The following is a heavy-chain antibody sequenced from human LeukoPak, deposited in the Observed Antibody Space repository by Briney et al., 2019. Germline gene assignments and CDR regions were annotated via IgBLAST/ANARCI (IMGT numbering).Heavy chain of an antibody. Sequence: GGSLRLSCAASGFTFSSYSMNWVRQAPGKGLDWVSYISSSSSAIYYADSVKGRFTISRDNAKNSLYLQMNSLRAEDTAVYYCARAGVIPSAFDIWGLGTMVTVSS. V-gene: IGHV3-48*01. CDR2: ISSSSSAI. CDR3: ARAGVIPSAFDI. CDR1: GFTFSSYS. J-gene: IGHJ3*02. D-gene: IGHD3-16*02.